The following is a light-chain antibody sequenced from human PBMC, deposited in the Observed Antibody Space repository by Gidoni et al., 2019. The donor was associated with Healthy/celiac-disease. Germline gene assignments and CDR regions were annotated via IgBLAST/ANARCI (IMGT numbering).Light chain of an antibody. J-gene: IGKJ2*01. CDR1: QSVSSSY. CDR2: GAS. CDR3: QQYGSSPNT. V-gene: IGKV3-20*01. Sequence: VLTQSPGTLSLSPWERATLSCRASQSVSSSYLAWYQQKPGQAPRLLSYGASSRATGIPDRLSGSGSGTDFTLTISRLEPEDFAVYYCQQYGSSPNTFGQGTKLEIK.